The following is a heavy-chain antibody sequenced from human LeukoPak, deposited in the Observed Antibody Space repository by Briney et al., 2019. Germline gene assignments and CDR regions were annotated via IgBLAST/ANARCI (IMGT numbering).Heavy chain of an antibody. CDR2: IIPIFGTA. D-gene: IGHD2-2*01. V-gene: IGHV1-69*05. CDR1: GGTFSSYA. J-gene: IGHJ4*02. Sequence: ASVKVSCKASGGTFSSYATSWVRQAPGQGLEWMGGIIPIFGTANYAQKFQGRGTITTDESTSTAYMELSSLRSEDTAVYYCARGGGGYCSSTSCPGPFNFDYWGQGTLVTVSS. CDR3: ARGGGGYCSSTSCPGPFNFDY.